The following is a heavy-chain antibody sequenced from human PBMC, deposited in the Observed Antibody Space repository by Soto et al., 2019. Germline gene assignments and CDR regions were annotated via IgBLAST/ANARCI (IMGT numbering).Heavy chain of an antibody. CDR2: IYWDNDR. J-gene: IGHJ5*02. D-gene: IGHD1-1*01. CDR1: GFSLSTSGVG. CDR3: AHRCPWSSDWNSGCFDP. V-gene: IGHV2-5*02. Sequence: MALKESGPTLGQPTQPLTLTCTFSGFSLSTSGVGVGWIRRPPVKALEYLAVIYWDNDRRYRPSLNSSLSINNDNSKNHVVLTMTNRGRADTATYFCAHRCPWSSDWNSGCFDPWGQGTLVTVSS.